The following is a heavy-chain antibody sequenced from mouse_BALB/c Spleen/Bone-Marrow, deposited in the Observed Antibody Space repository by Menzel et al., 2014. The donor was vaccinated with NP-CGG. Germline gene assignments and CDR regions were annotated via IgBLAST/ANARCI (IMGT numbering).Heavy chain of an antibody. D-gene: IGHD2-10*02. J-gene: IGHJ4*01. CDR1: GFSLTSYG. CDR3: ARDREYGFYYARDY. V-gene: IGHV2-9*02. Sequence: ESGPGLVAPSQSLSITCTVSGFSLTSYGVHWVRQPPGKGLEWLGVIWAGGSTNYNSALMSRLSISKDNSKSQIFIKMNRLQTDDTAMYYCARDREYGFYYARDYWGQGTSVTVSS. CDR2: IWAGGST.